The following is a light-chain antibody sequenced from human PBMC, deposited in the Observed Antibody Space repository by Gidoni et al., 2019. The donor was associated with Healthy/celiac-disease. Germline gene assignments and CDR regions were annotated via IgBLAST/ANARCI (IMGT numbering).Light chain of an antibody. CDR2: GRN. J-gene: IGLJ2*01. CDR3: NSRDSSGNHVV. V-gene: IGLV3-19*01. CDR1: SLRSYY. Sequence: SSELTQDPAVSVALGQTVRITCQGDSLRSYYASWYQQQPGQDPVLVIYGRNNRPSGIPDRFSGSSSGKTASLIITGAQAEDEADYYCNSRDSSGNHVVFGGGTKVTVL.